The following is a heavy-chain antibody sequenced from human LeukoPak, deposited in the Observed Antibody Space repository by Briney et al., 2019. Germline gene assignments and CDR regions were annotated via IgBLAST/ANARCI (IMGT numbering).Heavy chain of an antibody. CDR1: GFTFSSYA. J-gene: IGHJ6*02. CDR3: ARVRQQLVTYYYYYYGMDV. V-gene: IGHV3-30-3*01. D-gene: IGHD6-13*01. CDR2: ISYDGSNK. Sequence: GRSLRLSCAASGFTFSSYAMHWVRQAPGKGLEWVAVISYDGSNKYYADSVKGRFTISRDNSKNTLYLQMNSLRAEDTAVYYCARVRQQLVTYYYYYYGMDVWGQGTTVTVSS.